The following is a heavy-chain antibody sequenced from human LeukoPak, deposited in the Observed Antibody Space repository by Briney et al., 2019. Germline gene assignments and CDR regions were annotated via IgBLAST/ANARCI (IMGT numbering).Heavy chain of an antibody. Sequence: GGSLRLSCAASGFTLSTYTMNWVRQAPGKGLEWVSTVSDSSDVHYSDSVKGRFTISRDNARNSLYLQMNSLRDEDTAVYYCARDGLHTGHFDYWGQGTLVTVSS. CDR2: VSDSSDV. V-gene: IGHV3-48*02. D-gene: IGHD2-21*01. CDR1: GFTLSTYT. J-gene: IGHJ4*02. CDR3: ARDGLHTGHFDY.